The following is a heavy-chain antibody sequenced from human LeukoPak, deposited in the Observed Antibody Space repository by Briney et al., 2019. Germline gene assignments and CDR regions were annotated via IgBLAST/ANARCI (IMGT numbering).Heavy chain of an antibody. V-gene: IGHV3-21*01. D-gene: IGHD5-18*01. CDR3: ARDSAAMADY. CDR2: ISSSSSYI. Sequence: GGSLRLSCVASGFPFSSYWMTWVRQAPGKGLEWVSSISSSSSYIYYADSVKGRFTISRDNAKNSLYLQMNSLRAEDTAVYYCARDSAAMADYWGQGTLVTVSS. CDR1: GFPFSSYW. J-gene: IGHJ4*02.